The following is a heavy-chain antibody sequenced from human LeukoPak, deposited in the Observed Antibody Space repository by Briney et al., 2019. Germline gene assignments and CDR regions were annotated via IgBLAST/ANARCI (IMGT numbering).Heavy chain of an antibody. CDR3: ARAGAPLGRSDYFDY. CDR2: ISGSGGST. D-gene: IGHD2-15*01. V-gene: IGHV3-23*01. J-gene: IGHJ4*02. Sequence: GGSLRLSCAASGFTFSSYAMSWVRQAPGKGLEWVSAISGSGGSTYYADSVKGRFTISRDNSKNTLYLQMNSLRSEDTAVYYCARAGAPLGRSDYFDYWGQGTLVTVSS. CDR1: GFTFSSYA.